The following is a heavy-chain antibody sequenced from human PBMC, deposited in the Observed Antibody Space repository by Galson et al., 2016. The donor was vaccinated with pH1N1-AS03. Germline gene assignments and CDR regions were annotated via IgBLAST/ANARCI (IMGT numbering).Heavy chain of an antibody. D-gene: IGHD1-26*01. CDR2: IYFRGAT. CDR1: GGSIRNSADY. Sequence: LSLTCTVSGGSIRNSADYWGWIRQPPGRGLEWIGSIYFRGATYYSPSLKSRVTISIDSSKNLFSLSLSSVTAADTAVYYCARHVGGSYPNNLDSWGQGTLVIVSS. V-gene: IGHV4-39*07. J-gene: IGHJ4*02. CDR3: ARHVGGSYPNNLDS.